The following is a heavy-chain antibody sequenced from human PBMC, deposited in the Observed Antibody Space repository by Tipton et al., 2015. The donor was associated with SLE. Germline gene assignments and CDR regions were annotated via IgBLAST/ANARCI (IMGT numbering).Heavy chain of an antibody. CDR1: GDSINTYTYY. J-gene: IGHJ4*02. CDR2: INHRGST. CDR3: ARDLGAVAGHYFDY. V-gene: IGHV4-39*07. D-gene: IGHD6-19*01. Sequence: TLSLTCAVYGDSINTYTYYWGWIRQSAGKGVEWIGEINHRGSTNYNPSLKSRVTISVDTSKNQFSLKVSSVTAADTAVYYCARDLGAVAGHYFDYWGQGTLVTVSS.